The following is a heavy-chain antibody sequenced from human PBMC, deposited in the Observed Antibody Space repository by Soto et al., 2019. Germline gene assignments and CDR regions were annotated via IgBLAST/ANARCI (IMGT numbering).Heavy chain of an antibody. CDR1: DYIFLAYG. CDR2: ISPKFGRT. J-gene: IGHJ2*01. V-gene: IGHV1-18*01. D-gene: IGHD2-15*01. CDR3: ARDDCNGGSCDGGHYLDL. Sequence: QVQLVQSGPEVKKAGASVKVSCTAPTDYIFLAYGFDWVRQAPGQGLEWMGWISPKFGRTNYARTLQDRFTMTTDVNTNSVDMELRDLRSDDTAVYYCARDDCNGGSCDGGHYLDLWGRGTPISVSS.